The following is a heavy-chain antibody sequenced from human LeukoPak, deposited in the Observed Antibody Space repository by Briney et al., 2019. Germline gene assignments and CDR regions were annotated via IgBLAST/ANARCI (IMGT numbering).Heavy chain of an antibody. J-gene: IGHJ4*02. CDR1: GYTFTGYY. CDR2: INPNSGAT. Sequence: ASVKVSCTASGYTFTGYYMHWVRQAPGQGLEWMGWINPNSGATNSAQKFQGRATMNRDTSISTAYMELSRLRSDDTAVYYCARGSDSSSWYSPSDYWGQGTLVTVSS. V-gene: IGHV1-2*02. D-gene: IGHD6-13*01. CDR3: ARGSDSSSWYSPSDY.